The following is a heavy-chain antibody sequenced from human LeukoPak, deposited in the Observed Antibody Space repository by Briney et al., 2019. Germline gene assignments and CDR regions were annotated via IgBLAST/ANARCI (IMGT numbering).Heavy chain of an antibody. V-gene: IGHV4-39*01. CDR1: GASISSRSNY. Sequence: SETLSLTCTVSGASISSRSNYWGWIRQPPGKGLEWIGSIYYSGGTYYNPSLKSRVTISVHTSKNQFSLKLNSVTAADTAVYYCARHSMYDSERYSFDNWGQGTLVTVSS. J-gene: IGHJ4*02. CDR2: IYYSGGT. CDR3: ARHSMYDSERYSFDN. D-gene: IGHD3-10*01.